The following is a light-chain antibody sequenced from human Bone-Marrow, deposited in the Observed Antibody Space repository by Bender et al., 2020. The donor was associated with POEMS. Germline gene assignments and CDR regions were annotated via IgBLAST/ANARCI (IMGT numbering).Light chain of an antibody. J-gene: IGLJ2*01. Sequence: QSALTQPASVSGSPGQSITLSCTGTTSDVGRYDYVSWYQQHPGKAPKLIIFGVTYRPSGVSDRFSGSKSGSTASLTISGLQDEDDAVYYCASYTAGYTLVLFGGGTKLTVL. CDR3: ASYTAGYTLVL. CDR2: GVT. CDR1: TSDVGRYDY. V-gene: IGLV2-14*03.